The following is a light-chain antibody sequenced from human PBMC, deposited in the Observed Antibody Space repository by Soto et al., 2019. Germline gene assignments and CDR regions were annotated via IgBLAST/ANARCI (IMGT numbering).Light chain of an antibody. CDR1: QSVLYSSNNKNY. CDR2: WAS. V-gene: IGKV4-1*01. CDR3: QQYNTTPLT. J-gene: IGKJ1*01. Sequence: DIVMTQSPDSLAVSLGERATINCKSSQSVLYSSNNKNYLAWYQQKPGQPPKLLIYWASTRASGVPDRFSGSGSGTDFTLTISSLQAEDVAVYYCQQYNTTPLTFGQGTKVEIK.